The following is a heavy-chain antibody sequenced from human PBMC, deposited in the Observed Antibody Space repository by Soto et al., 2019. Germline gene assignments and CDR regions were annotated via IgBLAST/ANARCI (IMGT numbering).Heavy chain of an antibody. D-gene: IGHD3-10*01. Sequence: QVQLVQSGAEVTEPGASVKLSCKTSGYTFSTYGLTWVRQAPGQGLEWMGWTVATTGSTIYAQDFQGRVIVTTDRSTNTGYLELKSLTSDDTALYYCARVAGYGSGSRHFDSWGQGTLVTVSS. CDR1: GYTFSTYG. CDR2: TVATTGST. J-gene: IGHJ4*02. V-gene: IGHV1-18*01. CDR3: ARVAGYGSGSRHFDS.